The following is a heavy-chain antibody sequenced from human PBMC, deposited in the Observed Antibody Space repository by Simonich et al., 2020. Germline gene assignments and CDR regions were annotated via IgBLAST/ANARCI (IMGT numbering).Heavy chain of an antibody. Sequence: QVQLVQSGAEVKKPGASVKVSCKASGYTFTCYYMHWVRQAPGQGLEWMGWINPNSVGTNYAQKFQGRVTMTRDTSISTAYMELSRLRSDDTAVYYCARELGGARQNAFDIWGQGTMVTVSS. V-gene: IGHV1-2*02. CDR1: GYTFTCYY. CDR3: ARELGGARQNAFDI. D-gene: IGHD1-26*01. J-gene: IGHJ3*02. CDR2: INPNSVGT.